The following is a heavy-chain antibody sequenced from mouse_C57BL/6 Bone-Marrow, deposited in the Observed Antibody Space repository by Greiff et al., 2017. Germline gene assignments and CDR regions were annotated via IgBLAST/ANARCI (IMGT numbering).Heavy chain of an antibody. CDR3: ARWLLRFYYCDY. CDR1: GYTFTSYG. V-gene: IGHV1-81*01. J-gene: IGHJ2*01. CDR2: IYPRSGNT. D-gene: IGHD2-3*01. Sequence: QVQLKESGAELARPGASVKLSCKASGYTFTSYGISWVKQRTGQGLEWIGEIYPRSGNTYYNEKFKGKATLTADKSSSTAYMELRNLTSEDSAVYFCARWLLRFYYCDYWGQGTTLTVSS.